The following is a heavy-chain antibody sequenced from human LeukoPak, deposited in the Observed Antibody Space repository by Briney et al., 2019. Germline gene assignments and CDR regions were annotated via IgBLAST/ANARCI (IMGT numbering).Heavy chain of an antibody. CDR3: ARLSNYGGHSGDGY. D-gene: IGHD4-23*01. CDR2: IFYSGTT. J-gene: IGHJ4*02. V-gene: IGHV4-39*01. Sequence: SETLSLTCTVSGGATSSSNYYWAWIRQPPGKGLEWMGSIFYSGTTHYNPSLKSRVTVSIDTSKNQFSLKLSSVSAADTSVYYCARLSNYGGHSGDGYWGQGTLVTVSS. CDR1: GGATSSSNYY.